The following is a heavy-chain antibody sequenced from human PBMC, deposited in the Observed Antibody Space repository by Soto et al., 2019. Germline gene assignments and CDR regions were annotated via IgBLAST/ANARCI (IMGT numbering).Heavy chain of an antibody. Sequence: PSQTLSLTCAISGDSVSSNSAAWNWIRQSPSRGLEWLGRTYYRSKWYNDYAVSVKSRITINPDTSKNQFSLQLNSVTPEDTAVYYCARDQLLPTYYYYYYMDVWGKGTTVTVSS. J-gene: IGHJ6*03. D-gene: IGHD2-2*01. V-gene: IGHV6-1*01. CDR1: GDSVSSNSAA. CDR2: TYYRSKWYN. CDR3: ARDQLLPTYYYYYYMDV.